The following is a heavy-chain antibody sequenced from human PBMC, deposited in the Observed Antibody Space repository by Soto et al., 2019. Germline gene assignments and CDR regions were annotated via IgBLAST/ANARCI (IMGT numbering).Heavy chain of an antibody. V-gene: IGHV1-46*01. CDR3: ARGGHVRNIVVVTGKPIMEY. Sequence: QEQLVQSGSELKKPGASVKVSCKASGYTFTSYYMYWVRQAPGQGLEWMGIINPSDGSTSYAQKFQGRVAMTRDTSTSTVNMELSSLRSEDTAVYYCARGGHVRNIVVVTGKPIMEYWGQGTLVTISS. D-gene: IGHD2-21*02. J-gene: IGHJ4*02. CDR1: GYTFTSYY. CDR2: INPSDGST.